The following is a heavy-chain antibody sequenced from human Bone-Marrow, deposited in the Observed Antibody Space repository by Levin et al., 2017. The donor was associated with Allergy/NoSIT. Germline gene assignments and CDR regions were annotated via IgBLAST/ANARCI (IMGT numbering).Heavy chain of an antibody. Sequence: ASVKVSCKASGYTFTSYAMHWVRQAPGQRLEWMGWINAGNGNTKYSQKFQGRVAITRDTSASTAYMELSSLRSEDTAVYYCARGDRIAIADTFLDDWGQGTLVTVSS. CDR1: GYTFTSYA. CDR2: INAGNGNT. J-gene: IGHJ4*02. CDR3: ARGDRIAIADTFLDD. V-gene: IGHV1-3*01. D-gene: IGHD6-13*01.